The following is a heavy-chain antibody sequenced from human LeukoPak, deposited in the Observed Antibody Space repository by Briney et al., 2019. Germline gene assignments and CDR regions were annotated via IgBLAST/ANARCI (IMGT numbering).Heavy chain of an antibody. CDR1: GYTFTGYY. CDR3: ARRSSGYDLDY. CDR2: INPNSGGT. Sequence: GASVKVSSKASGYTFTGYYMHWVRQAPGQGLEWLGRINPNSGGTNYAQKFQGRVTMTRDTSISTVYMDLSSLRSEDTAVYYCARRSSGYDLDYWGQGTLVTVCS. D-gene: IGHD5-12*01. V-gene: IGHV1-2*06. J-gene: IGHJ4*02.